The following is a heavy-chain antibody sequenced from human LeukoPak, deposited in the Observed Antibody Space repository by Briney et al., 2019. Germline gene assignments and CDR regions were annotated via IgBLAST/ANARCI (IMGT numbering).Heavy chain of an antibody. Sequence: PGGSLRLSCAASGFTFSGSAMHWVRQASGKGLEWIGRIRSKANSYATAYAASVKGRFTISRDDSKNTAYLQMNSLKTEDTAVYYCTRLSLDSSGWVVNVYWGQGTLVTVSS. V-gene: IGHV3-73*01. CDR1: GFTFSGSA. CDR2: IRSKANSYAT. D-gene: IGHD6-19*01. J-gene: IGHJ4*02. CDR3: TRLSLDSSGWVVNVY.